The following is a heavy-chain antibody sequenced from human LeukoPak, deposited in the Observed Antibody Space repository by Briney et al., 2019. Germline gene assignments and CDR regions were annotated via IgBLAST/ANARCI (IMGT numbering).Heavy chain of an antibody. J-gene: IGHJ5*02. CDR1: GGSFSGYY. CDR2: LNHSGST. V-gene: IGHV4-34*01. CDR3: ARGEVRCSSTSCYVGWFDP. Sequence: PETLYLTCAVYGGSFSGYYWSWIRQPPGKGLEWIGELNHSGSTNYNPSLKSRVTISVDTSKNQFSLKLSSVTAADTAVYYCARGEVRCSSTSCYVGWFDPWGQGTLVTVSS. D-gene: IGHD2-2*01.